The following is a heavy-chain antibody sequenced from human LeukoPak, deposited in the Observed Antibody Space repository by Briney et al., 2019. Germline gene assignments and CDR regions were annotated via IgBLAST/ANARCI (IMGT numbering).Heavy chain of an antibody. J-gene: IGHJ3*02. Sequence: GGSLRLSCAASGFTFSSYGMHWVRQAPGKGLEWVAVISYDGSNKYYADSVKGRFTISRDNSKNTLYLQMNSLRAEDTAVYYCAKDNVADYYDSSGYPTGAFDIWGQGTMVTVSS. V-gene: IGHV3-30*18. CDR1: GFTFSSYG. D-gene: IGHD3-22*01. CDR2: ISYDGSNK. CDR3: AKDNVADYYDSSGYPTGAFDI.